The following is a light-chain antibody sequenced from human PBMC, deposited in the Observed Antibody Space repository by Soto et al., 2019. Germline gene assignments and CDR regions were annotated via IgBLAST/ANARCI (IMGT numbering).Light chain of an antibody. V-gene: IGLV2-8*01. CDR2: EVS. J-gene: IGLJ2*01. CDR1: SSDVGGYNY. Sequence: QSALTQPPSASGSPGQSVTISCTGTSSDVGGYNYVSWYQQHPGKAPKLVIYEVSKRPSGVPDRFSGSKSGNTASLTVSGLQAEDEADYYCNSYAGDSNSVFGGGTKVTVL. CDR3: NSYAGDSNSV.